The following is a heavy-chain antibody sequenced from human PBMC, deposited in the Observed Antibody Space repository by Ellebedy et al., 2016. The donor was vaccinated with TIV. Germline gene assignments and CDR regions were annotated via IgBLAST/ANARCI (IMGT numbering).Heavy chain of an antibody. V-gene: IGHV3-30-3*01. CDR1: GFTFRRYA. D-gene: IGHD2-21*02. J-gene: IGHJ6*02. CDR3: ARDGDENCGGDCYYYYYGMDV. CDR2: ISYDGSNK. Sequence: GESLKISCAAAGFTFRRYAMPWVRLAPGKGLEWVADISYDGSNKYYADSVKGRFNISRDNSKNTLYLQMNSLRAEDTAVYYCARDGDENCGGDCYYYYYGMDVWGQGTTVTVSS.